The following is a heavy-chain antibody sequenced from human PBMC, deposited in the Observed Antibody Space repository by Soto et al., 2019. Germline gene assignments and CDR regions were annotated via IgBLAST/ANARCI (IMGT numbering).Heavy chain of an antibody. CDR3: ANDPRGSY. CDR1: GFTFSSYG. CDR2: ISYDGSNK. V-gene: IGHV3-30*18. J-gene: IGHJ4*02. Sequence: QVQLVESGGGVVQPGRSLRLSCAASGFTFSSYGMHWVRQAPGKGLEWVAVISYDGSNKYYADSVKGRFTISRDNPKNTLDLQMNSLRAEDTAVYYCANDPRGSYWGQGTLVTVSS.